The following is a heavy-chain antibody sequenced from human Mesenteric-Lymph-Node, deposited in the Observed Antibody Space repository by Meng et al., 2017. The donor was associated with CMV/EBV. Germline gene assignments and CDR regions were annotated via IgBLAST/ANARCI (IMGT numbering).Heavy chain of an antibody. D-gene: IGHD3-22*01. CDR1: GFTFSSYS. CDR3: ARASYHYRAEF. Sequence: GESLKISCAASGFTFSSYSMNWVRQAPGKGLEWVSYISSSSSTIYYADSVKGRFTISRDNAKNSLYLQINNLRAGDTAVYYCARASYHYRAEFWGQGTLVTVSS. CDR2: ISSSSSTI. V-gene: IGHV3-48*04. J-gene: IGHJ4*02.